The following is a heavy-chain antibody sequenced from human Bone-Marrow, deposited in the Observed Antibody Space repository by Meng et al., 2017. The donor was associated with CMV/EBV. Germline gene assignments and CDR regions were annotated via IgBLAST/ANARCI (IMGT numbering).Heavy chain of an antibody. CDR3: ARLPYYVFWSGYLADYYGMDV. CDR1: GYSFTSYW. V-gene: IGHV5-51*07. J-gene: IGHJ6*02. Sequence: KVSCKGSGYSFTSYWIGWVHQMPGKGLEWMGIIYPGDSDTRYSPSFQGQVTISADKSISTAYLQWSSLKASDTAMYYGARLPYYVFWSGYLADYYGMDVWGQGTTVTVSS. D-gene: IGHD3-3*01. CDR2: IYPGDSDT.